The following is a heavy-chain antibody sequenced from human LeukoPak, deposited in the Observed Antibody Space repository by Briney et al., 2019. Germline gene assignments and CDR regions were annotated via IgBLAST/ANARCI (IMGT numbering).Heavy chain of an antibody. CDR2: IYYSGST. V-gene: IGHV4-30-4*01. Sequence: SQTLSLTCTVSGGSISSGDYYWSWIRQPPGKGLEWIGYIYYSGSTYYNPSLKSRVTISVDTSKNQFSLKLSSVTAADTAVYYCAREYDSSGAHYYYYYYGMDVWGQGTTVTVSS. CDR3: AREYDSSGAHYYYYYYGMDV. J-gene: IGHJ6*02. CDR1: GGSISSGDYY. D-gene: IGHD3-22*01.